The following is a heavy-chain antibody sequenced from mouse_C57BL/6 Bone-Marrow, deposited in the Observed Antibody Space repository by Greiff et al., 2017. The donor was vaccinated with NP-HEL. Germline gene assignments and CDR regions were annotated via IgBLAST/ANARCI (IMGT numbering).Heavy chain of an antibody. CDR3: ARLLRGYFDV. J-gene: IGHJ1*03. CDR2: IYPGGGYT. V-gene: IGHV1-63*01. CDR1: GYTFTNYW. D-gene: IGHD1-1*01. Sequence: QVQLQQSGAELVRPGTSVKMSCKASGYTFTNYWIGWAKQRPGHGLEWIGDIYPGGGYTNYNEKFKGKATLTADKSSSTAYMQFSSLTSEDSAVYYCARLLRGYFDVWGTGTTVTVSS.